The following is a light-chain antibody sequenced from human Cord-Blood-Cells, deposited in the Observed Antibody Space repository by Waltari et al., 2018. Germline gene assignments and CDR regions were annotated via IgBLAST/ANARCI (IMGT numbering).Light chain of an antibody. J-gene: IGLJ2*01. CDR3: QSYDSSNLV. CDR1: RRSTASNY. V-gene: IGLV6-57*01. Sequence: NFMLTQPHSLSESLGKTVIISGPRDRRSTASNYLQLYQQRPGSSTTTVIYEDHQRPSGVPDRFSGSIDSSSNSASLTISGLKTEDEADYYCQSYDSSNLVFGGGTKLTVL. CDR2: EDH.